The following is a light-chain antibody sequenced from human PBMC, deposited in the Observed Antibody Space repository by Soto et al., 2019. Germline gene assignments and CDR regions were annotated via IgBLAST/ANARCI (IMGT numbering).Light chain of an antibody. Sequence: QSALTQPPSASGSPGQSVAISCTGTASDIGGYTFVSWYQQHPGKAPKLLIYDVNKRPSGVPDRFSGSKSGNTASLTVSGLQAEDEAEYYCGAHGGTNPYVFGTGTKVTVL. CDR3: GAHGGTNPYV. CDR2: DVN. J-gene: IGLJ1*01. CDR1: ASDIGGYTF. V-gene: IGLV2-8*01.